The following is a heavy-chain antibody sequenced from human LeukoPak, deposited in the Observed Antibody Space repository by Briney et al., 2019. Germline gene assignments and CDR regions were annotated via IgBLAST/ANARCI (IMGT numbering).Heavy chain of an antibody. V-gene: IGHV3-48*01. CDR2: ISSSSSTI. CDR1: GFTFSSYS. D-gene: IGHD6-13*01. Sequence: PGGSLRLSCAASGFTFSSYSMNWVRQAPGKGLEWVSYISSSSSTIYYADSVKGRFTISRDNAKNSLYLQMNSLRAEDTAVYYCARAIAAADYYYYYMDVWGKGTTVTISS. J-gene: IGHJ6*03. CDR3: ARAIAAADYYYYYMDV.